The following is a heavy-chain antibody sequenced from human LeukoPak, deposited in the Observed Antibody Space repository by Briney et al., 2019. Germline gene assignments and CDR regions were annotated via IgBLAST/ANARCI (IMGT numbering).Heavy chain of an antibody. D-gene: IGHD5-24*01. CDR3: ATHPGGLQSGFDN. CDR1: GYGVTSYW. CDR2: IHPGDSDT. V-gene: IGHV5-51*01. J-gene: IGHJ4*02. Sequence: GESLKSSCKGSGYGVTSYWIGWVRQMPGKGMEYMGIIHPGDSDTRYSPSFQGQVTISVDRSSSTAYIQWSRLKASDTAMYYCATHPGGLQSGFDNWGQGTLVTVSS.